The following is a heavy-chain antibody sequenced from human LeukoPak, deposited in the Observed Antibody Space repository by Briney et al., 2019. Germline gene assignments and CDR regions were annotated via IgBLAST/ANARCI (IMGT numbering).Heavy chain of an antibody. CDR3: ARLVVSSWYHEVLLGRDY. V-gene: IGHV4-4*07. Sequence: SETLSLTCTVSGGSISSYYWSWIRQPAGKGLEWIGRIYTSGTTNYNPSLKSRVTMSVDTSKNQFSLKLSSVTAADTAVYYCARLVVSSWYHEVLLGRDYWGQGTLVTVSS. CDR1: GGSISSYY. D-gene: IGHD6-13*01. J-gene: IGHJ4*02. CDR2: IYTSGTT.